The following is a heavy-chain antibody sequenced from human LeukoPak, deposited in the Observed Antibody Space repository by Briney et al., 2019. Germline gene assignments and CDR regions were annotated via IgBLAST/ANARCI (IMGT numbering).Heavy chain of an antibody. D-gene: IGHD2-2*01. V-gene: IGHV3-11*01. CDR2: ISSSGSTI. CDR1: GFTFSDYY. J-gene: IGHJ5*02. CDR3: AREVYCSSTSCQTWFDP. Sequence: GGSLRLSCAASGFTFSDYYMSWIRQAPGKGLEWVSYISSSGSTIYYADSVKGRFTISRDNAKNSLYLQMNSLRSEDTAVYYCAREVYCSSTSCQTWFDPWGQGTLVTVSS.